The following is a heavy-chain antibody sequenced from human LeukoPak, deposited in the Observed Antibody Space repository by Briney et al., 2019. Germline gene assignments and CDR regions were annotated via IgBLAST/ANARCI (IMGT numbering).Heavy chain of an antibody. CDR1: GFTFSSYG. V-gene: IGHV3-30*19. J-gene: IGHJ3*02. Sequence: GGSLRLSCAASGFTFSSYGMHWVRQAPGKGLEWVAVISYDGSNKYYADSVKGRFTISRDNSKNTLYLQMNSLRAEDTAVYYCARDLRGYEAFDIWGQGTMVTVSS. CDR2: ISYDGSNK. D-gene: IGHD3-3*01. CDR3: ARDLRGYEAFDI.